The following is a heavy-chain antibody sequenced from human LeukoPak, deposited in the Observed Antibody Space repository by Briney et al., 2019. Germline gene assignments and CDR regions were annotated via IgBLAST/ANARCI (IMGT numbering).Heavy chain of an antibody. Sequence: PTGGSLRLSCAASGFTFSSYDMHWVRQATGKGLEWVSAIGTAGDTYYPGSVKGRFTISRENAKNSLYLQMNSLRAEDTAVHYCARDSYCSSTSCTPDDYYYGMDVWGQGTTVTVSS. V-gene: IGHV3-13*01. D-gene: IGHD2-2*01. CDR3: ARDSYCSSTSCTPDDYYYGMDV. J-gene: IGHJ6*02. CDR1: GFTFSSYD. CDR2: IGTAGDT.